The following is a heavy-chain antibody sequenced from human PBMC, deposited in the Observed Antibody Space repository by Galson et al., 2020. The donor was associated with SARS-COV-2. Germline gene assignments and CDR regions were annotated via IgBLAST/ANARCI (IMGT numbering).Heavy chain of an antibody. V-gene: IGHV4-39*07. CDR2: VLNSGTT. Sequence: SETLSLTCTVSGGSISSSNYYWGWIRQPPGKGLEWIGRVLNSGTTHYSPSLKSRVTISVDTSKNQFSLNLNSVTAADTAMYYCARDATSSGWDNWFDPWGQGTLVTVSS. J-gene: IGHJ5*02. CDR3: ARDATSSGWDNWFDP. D-gene: IGHD6-19*01. CDR1: GGSISSSNYY.